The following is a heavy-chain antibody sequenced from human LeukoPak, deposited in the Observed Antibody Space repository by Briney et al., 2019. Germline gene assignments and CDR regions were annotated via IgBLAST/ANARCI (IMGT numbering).Heavy chain of an antibody. Sequence: GRSLRLSCAASGFTFSSYAMHWVRQAPGEGLEWVSTLSDSGDRTYYADSVMGRFTISRDNSKNTLYLQMNSLRAEDTAVYYCARDLGWYYGSGSYSPYGVDVWGKGTTVTVSS. CDR3: ARDLGWYYGSGSYSPYGVDV. D-gene: IGHD3-10*01. J-gene: IGHJ6*04. CDR1: GFTFSSYA. CDR2: LSDSGDRT. V-gene: IGHV3-23*01.